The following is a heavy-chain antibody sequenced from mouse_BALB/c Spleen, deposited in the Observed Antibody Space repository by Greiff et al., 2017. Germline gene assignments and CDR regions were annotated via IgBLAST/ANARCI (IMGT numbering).Heavy chain of an antibody. Sequence: EVQLQQSGPGLVKPSQSLSLTCTVTGYSITSDYAWNWIRQFPGNKLEWMGYISYSGSTSYNPSLKSRISITRDTSKNQFFLQLNSVTTEDTATYYCARSGNAWFAYWGQGTLVTVSA. CDR2: ISYSGST. D-gene: IGHD1-3*01. J-gene: IGHJ3*01. CDR1: GYSITSDYA. CDR3: ARSGNAWFAY. V-gene: IGHV3-2*02.